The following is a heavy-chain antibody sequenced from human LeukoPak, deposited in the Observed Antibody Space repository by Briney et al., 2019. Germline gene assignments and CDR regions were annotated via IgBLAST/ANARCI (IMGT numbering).Heavy chain of an antibody. J-gene: IGHJ4*02. CDR2: IGYDGTYK. Sequence: GGSLRLSCAASGFTFSGYDMHWVRQAPGKGLEWVAVIGYDGTYKYYGASVKGRFTISRDNSKNTLFLQMNSLRDEDTALYYCAKEESNDASGHYRHRFNYWRQGTQVTVSS. CDR3: AKEESNDASGHYRHRFNY. CDR1: GFTFSGYD. V-gene: IGHV3-33*06. D-gene: IGHD3-22*01.